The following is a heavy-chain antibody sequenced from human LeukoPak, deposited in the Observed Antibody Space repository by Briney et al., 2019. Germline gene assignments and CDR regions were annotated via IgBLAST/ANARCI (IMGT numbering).Heavy chain of an antibody. D-gene: IGHD1-7*01. CDR2: ISSSGSTI. V-gene: IGHV3-48*03. J-gene: IGHJ6*02. CDR3: ARSPPLELNYYYGMDV. CDR1: GFTFSSYE. Sequence: GGSLRLSCAASGFTFSSYEMNWVRQAPGKGLEWVSYISSSGSTIYYADSVKGRFAISRDNAKNSLYLQMNSLRAEDTAVYYCARSPPLELNYYYGMDVWGQGTTVTVSS.